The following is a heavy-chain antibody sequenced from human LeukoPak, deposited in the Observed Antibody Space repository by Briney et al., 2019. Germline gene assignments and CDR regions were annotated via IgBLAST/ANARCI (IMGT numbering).Heavy chain of an antibody. J-gene: IGHJ4*02. CDR1: GFTFSSYA. Sequence: GSLRLSCAASGFTFSSYAMSWVRQAPGKGLEWVSAISGSGGSTYYADSVKGRFTISRVNSKSTLYLQMNSLRAEDTAVYYCAKEGAPFYDILTGHNYLDYWGQGTLVTVSS. CDR3: AKEGAPFYDILTGHNYLDY. V-gene: IGHV3-23*01. D-gene: IGHD3-9*01. CDR2: ISGSGGST.